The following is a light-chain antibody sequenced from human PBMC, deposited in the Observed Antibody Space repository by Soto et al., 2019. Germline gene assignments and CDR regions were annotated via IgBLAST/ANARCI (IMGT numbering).Light chain of an antibody. J-gene: IGLJ2*01. Sequence: QPVLTQSPSASASLGDSVKLTCTLSSGHSNYAIAWHQQQSEKGPRYLMKLNSDGSHSKGDGIPDRFSGSSSGAERYLTISSLQSEDEADYYCQTWGSGIAVFGGGTKLTVL. CDR3: QTWGSGIAV. V-gene: IGLV4-69*01. CDR2: LNSDGSH. CDR1: SGHSNYA.